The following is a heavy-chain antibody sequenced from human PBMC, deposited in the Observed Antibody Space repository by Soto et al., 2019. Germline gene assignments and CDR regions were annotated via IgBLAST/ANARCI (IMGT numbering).Heavy chain of an antibody. J-gene: IGHJ4*02. Sequence: PSETLSLTCAVSGGSINSSHWWNWVRQPPGKGLEWIGQISHSGNANYNPSLTSRVTISVDKSKNHFSLKLTSVTAADTAVYYCAARHFWSGPWTARRLDYWGQGTLVTVSS. V-gene: IGHV4-4*02. CDR1: GGSINSSHW. CDR3: AARHFWSGPWTARRLDY. CDR2: ISHSGNA. D-gene: IGHD3-3*02.